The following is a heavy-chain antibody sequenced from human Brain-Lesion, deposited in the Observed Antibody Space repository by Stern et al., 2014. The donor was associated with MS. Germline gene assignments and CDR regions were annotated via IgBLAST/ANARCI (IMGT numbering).Heavy chain of an antibody. D-gene: IGHD2-2*01. J-gene: IGHJ4*02. CDR1: GNSFTHFY. V-gene: IGHV1-2*04. Sequence: VQLVESGAAVKKPGASVRVSCEASGNSFTHFYIHWVRQAPGPGLEWMGWINPNSGGTKFAQKFQGWVTITRDTSMTTAYMEVTSLTSDDTAVYYCARGGRYYADYWGQGTLVTVSS. CDR2: INPNSGGT. CDR3: ARGGRYYADY.